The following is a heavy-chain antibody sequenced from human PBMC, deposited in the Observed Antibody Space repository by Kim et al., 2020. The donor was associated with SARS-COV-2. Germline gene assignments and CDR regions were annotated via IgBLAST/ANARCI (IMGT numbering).Heavy chain of an antibody. CDR3: ARGKVWFGDYYGMDV. Sequence: SETLSLTCAVYGGSFSGYYWSWIRQPPGKGLEWIGEINHSGSTNYNPSLKSRVTISVDTSKNQFSLKLSSVTAADTAVYYCARGKVWFGDYYGMDVWGQGTTVTVSS. CDR1: GGSFSGYY. J-gene: IGHJ6*02. V-gene: IGHV4-34*01. CDR2: INHSGST. D-gene: IGHD3-10*01.